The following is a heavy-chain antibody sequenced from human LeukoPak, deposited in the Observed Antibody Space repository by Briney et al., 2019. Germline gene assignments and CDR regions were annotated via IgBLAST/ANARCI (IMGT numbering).Heavy chain of an antibody. Sequence: GGSLRLSCAASGFTFSSYGMHWVRQAPGKGLEWVAFIRYDGSIKYYADSVKGRFTISRDSSKNTLYLQMNSLRAEDTAVYYCAKVRGIAAAGPYYYYYMDVWGKGTTVTVSS. J-gene: IGHJ6*03. D-gene: IGHD6-13*01. CDR3: AKVRGIAAAGPYYYYYMDV. CDR2: IRYDGSIK. CDR1: GFTFSSYG. V-gene: IGHV3-30*02.